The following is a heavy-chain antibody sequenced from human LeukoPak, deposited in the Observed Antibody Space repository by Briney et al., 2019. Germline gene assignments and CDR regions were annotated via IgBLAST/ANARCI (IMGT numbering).Heavy chain of an antibody. CDR2: ISSPADPI. J-gene: IGHJ4*02. V-gene: IGHV3-23*01. Sequence: GGSLRLSCVASGFTFSTYVMAWVRQTPGKGREWVSVISSPADPIYYADFVRGRFTISRDNSKYTLYLHLNSLRVDDTAVYYCARAPSHRGFDYWGQGTLVTVSS. CDR3: ARAPSHRGFDY. CDR1: GFTFSTYV.